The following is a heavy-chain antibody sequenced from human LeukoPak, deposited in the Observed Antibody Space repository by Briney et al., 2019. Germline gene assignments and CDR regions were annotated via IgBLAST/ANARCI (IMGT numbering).Heavy chain of an antibody. CDR2: INPNSGGT. CDR1: RYTFTGYY. J-gene: IGHJ6*02. Sequence: GASLKVSCKASRYTFTGYYMHWVRQAPGQGLEWMGWINPNSGGTNYAQKFQGWVTMTRDTSISTAYMELSRLRSDDTAVYYCARGDTAFRPRHYYYYYGMDVWGQGTTVTVSS. D-gene: IGHD5-18*01. V-gene: IGHV1-2*04. CDR3: ARGDTAFRPRHYYYYYGMDV.